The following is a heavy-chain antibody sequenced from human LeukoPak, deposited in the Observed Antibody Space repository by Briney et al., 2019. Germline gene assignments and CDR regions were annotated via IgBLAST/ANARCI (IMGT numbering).Heavy chain of an antibody. CDR1: GYTFTSYD. J-gene: IGHJ4*02. CDR3: ARSRGYSYGSFDY. D-gene: IGHD5-18*01. Sequence: ASVKVSCKASGYTFTSYDINWVRQATGQGLEWMGWMNPNSGNTGYAQKFQGRVTMTRNTSISTAYMELSSLRSKDTAVYYCARSRGYSYGSFDYWGQGTLVTVS. V-gene: IGHV1-8*01. CDR2: MNPNSGNT.